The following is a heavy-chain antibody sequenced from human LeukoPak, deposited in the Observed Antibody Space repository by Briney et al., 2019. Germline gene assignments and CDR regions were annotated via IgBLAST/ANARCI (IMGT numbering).Heavy chain of an antibody. CDR1: GFTFSSYG. V-gene: IGHV3-30*18. J-gene: IGHJ4*02. CDR2: ISYDGSNK. CDR3: AKLAFTHYDYVWGRYRRALDY. Sequence: GGSLRLSCAASGFTFSSYGMHWVRQAPGKGLEWVAVISYDGSNKYYADSVKGRFTISRDNSKNTLYLQMNSLRAEDTAVYYCAKLAFTHYDYVWGRYRRALDYWGQGTLVTVSS. D-gene: IGHD3-16*02.